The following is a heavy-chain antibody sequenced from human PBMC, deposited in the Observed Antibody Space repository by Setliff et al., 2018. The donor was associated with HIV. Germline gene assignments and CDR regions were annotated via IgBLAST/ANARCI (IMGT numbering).Heavy chain of an antibody. CDR3: ARESDRQWLVPGAFDI. V-gene: IGHV4-61*02. CDR2: IYTSGST. Sequence: SETLSLTCTVSGGSISSGSYYWSWIRQPAGKGLEWIGRIYTSGSTNYNPSLKSRVTISVDTSKNQFSLNLSSVTAADTAVYYCARESDRQWLVPGAFDIWGQGTMV. J-gene: IGHJ3*02. D-gene: IGHD6-19*01. CDR1: GGSISSGSYY.